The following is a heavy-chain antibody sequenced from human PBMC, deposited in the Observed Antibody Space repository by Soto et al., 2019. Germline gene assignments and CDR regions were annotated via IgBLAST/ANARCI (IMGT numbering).Heavy chain of an antibody. D-gene: IGHD2-15*01. V-gene: IGHV1-69*04. CDR3: SIDRGIDCSGGSCYSGWFDP. CDR2: IIPILGIA. CDR1: GGTFSSYT. J-gene: IGHJ5*02. Sequence: SVKVSCKASGGTFSSYTISWVRQAPGQGLEWMGRIIPILGIANYAQKKQGRDTITADKSTSTTYKGLSSLRSEDTAVYYFSIDRGIDCSGGSCYSGWFDPWGQGTLVTVSS.